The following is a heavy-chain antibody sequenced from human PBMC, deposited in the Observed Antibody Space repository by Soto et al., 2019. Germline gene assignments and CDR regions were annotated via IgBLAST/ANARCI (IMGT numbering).Heavy chain of an antibody. J-gene: IGHJ4*02. CDR3: ARTVGAAHYFDF. Sequence: QVQLQESGPGLVKPSETLSLTCNVSGDSMSKYYWSWVRQPAGKGLEWIGRIWTSGSTNYNPSLKSRVTMSIDTSNKHFSLDLKSVTAADTAVYYCARTVGAAHYFDFWGQGVLVTVSS. V-gene: IGHV4-4*07. CDR2: IWTSGST. CDR1: GDSMSKYY. D-gene: IGHD3-16*01.